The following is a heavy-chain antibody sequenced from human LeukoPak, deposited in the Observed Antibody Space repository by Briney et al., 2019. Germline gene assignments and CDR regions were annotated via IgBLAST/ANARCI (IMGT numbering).Heavy chain of an antibody. D-gene: IGHD3-16*01. V-gene: IGHV3-30*02. J-gene: IGHJ3*02. CDR3: AKDMSIFMIVPHAFDI. Sequence: PGRSLRLSCAASGFTFSSYGMHWVRQAPGKGLEWVAFIRYDGSNKYYADSVKGRFTISRDNSKNTLYLQMNSLRAEDTAVCYCAKDMSIFMIVPHAFDIWGQGTMVTVSS. CDR1: GFTFSSYG. CDR2: IRYDGSNK.